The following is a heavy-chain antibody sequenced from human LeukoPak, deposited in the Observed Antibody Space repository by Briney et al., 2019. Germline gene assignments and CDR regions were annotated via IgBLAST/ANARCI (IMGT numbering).Heavy chain of an antibody. Sequence: ASVKVSCEASGYTFTSYAMNWVRQAPGQGLEWMGWINTNTGNPTYAQGFTGRFIFSLDTSVSTAYLKISSLRAEDTAVYYCARRGPGDPMDVWGQGTTVTVSS. CDR1: GYTFTSYA. D-gene: IGHD3-10*01. CDR2: INTNTGNP. V-gene: IGHV7-4-1*02. J-gene: IGHJ6*02. CDR3: ARRGPGDPMDV.